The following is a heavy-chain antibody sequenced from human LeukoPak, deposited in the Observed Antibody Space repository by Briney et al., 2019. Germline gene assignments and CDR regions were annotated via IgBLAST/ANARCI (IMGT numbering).Heavy chain of an antibody. CDR1: GFTFGDYS. CDR3: ARLGVGGSYSGIYYFNY. D-gene: IGHD1-26*01. Sequence: GASLRLSCAASGFTFGDYSMNWVRQAPGKGLEWVSSINRSSRYISYADSVKGRFTISRDNAKNSLYLQMNSLRAEDTAVYYCARLGVGGSYSGIYYFNYWGQGTLVTVSS. V-gene: IGHV3-21*01. CDR2: INRSSRYI. J-gene: IGHJ4*02.